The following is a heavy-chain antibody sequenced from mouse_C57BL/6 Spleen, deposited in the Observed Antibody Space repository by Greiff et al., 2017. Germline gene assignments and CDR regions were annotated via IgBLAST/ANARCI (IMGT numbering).Heavy chain of an antibody. V-gene: IGHV15-2*01. D-gene: IGHD1-1*01. CDR2: ILPSIGRT. CDR1: DSEVFPIAY. CDR3: ARPYYYGSSYEWYFDV. Sequence: VQLQQSGSELRSPGSSVKLSCKDFDSEVFPIAYMSWVRQKPGHGFEWIGGILPSIGRTIYGEKFEDKATLDADTLSNTAYLELNSLTSEDSAIYYCARPYYYGSSYEWYFDVWGTGTTVTVSS. J-gene: IGHJ1*03.